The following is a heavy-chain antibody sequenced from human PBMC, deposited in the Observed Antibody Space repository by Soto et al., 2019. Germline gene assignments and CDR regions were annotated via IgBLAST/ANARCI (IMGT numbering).Heavy chain of an antibody. CDR1: GGSISSYY. D-gene: IGHD4-17*01. CDR2: IYYSGST. J-gene: IGHJ4*02. V-gene: IGHV4-59*08. CDR3: ASYDYGDYFFDY. Sequence: SETLSLTCTVSGGSISSYYWSWIRQPPGKGLEWIGYIYYSGSTNYNPSLKSRVTISVDTSKNQFSLKLSSVTAADTAVYYCASYDYGDYFFDYWGQGTLVTVSS.